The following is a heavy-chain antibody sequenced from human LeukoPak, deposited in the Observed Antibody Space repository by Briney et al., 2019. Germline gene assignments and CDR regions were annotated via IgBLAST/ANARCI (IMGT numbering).Heavy chain of an antibody. CDR1: GFTFSSYE. D-gene: IGHD5-18*01. CDR2: IRYDGSNK. Sequence: GGSLRLSCAASGFTFSSYEMNWVRQAPGKGLEWVAFIRYDGSNKYYADSVKGRFTISRDNSKNTLYLQMNSLRAEDTAVYYCAKGHGYFDYYYMDVWGKGTTVTISS. V-gene: IGHV3-30*02. CDR3: AKGHGYFDYYYMDV. J-gene: IGHJ6*03.